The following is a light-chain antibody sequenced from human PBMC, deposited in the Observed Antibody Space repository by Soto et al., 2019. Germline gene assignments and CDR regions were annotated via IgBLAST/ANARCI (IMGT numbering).Light chain of an antibody. CDR2: GNS. CDR3: QSYDISLSLV. V-gene: IGLV1-40*01. Sequence: QSVLTQPPSVSGAPGQRVTISCTGSSSNIGAGYGVHWYQQLPGTAPKLLIYGNSNRPSGVPDRFSGSKSGTSASLAITGLQAEDEADYYCQSYDISLSLVFGGGTKLTVL. J-gene: IGLJ2*01. CDR1: SSNIGAGYG.